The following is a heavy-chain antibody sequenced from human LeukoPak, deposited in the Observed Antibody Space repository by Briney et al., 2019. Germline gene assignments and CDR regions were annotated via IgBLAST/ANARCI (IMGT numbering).Heavy chain of an antibody. D-gene: IGHD3-22*01. Sequence: GGSLRLSCAASGFTFSSYAMSWVRQAPGRGLEGVSAISGSGGSTYYADSVKGRFTISRDNSKNTLYLQMNSLRAEDTAVYYCARDDSSGYYPAGAFWGQGTMVTVSS. CDR1: GFTFSSYA. J-gene: IGHJ3*01. CDR2: ISGSGGST. V-gene: IGHV3-23*01. CDR3: ARDDSSGYYPAGAF.